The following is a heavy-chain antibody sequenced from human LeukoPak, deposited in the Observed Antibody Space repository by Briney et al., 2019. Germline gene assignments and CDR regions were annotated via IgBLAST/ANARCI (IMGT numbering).Heavy chain of an antibody. J-gene: IGHJ5*02. CDR2: ISGRGTGT. Sequence: GGSLRLSCATSGFTFSIYAMSWVRQAPGKGLEWVSTISGRGTGTYYADSVRGQFTISRDKSKNTLYLQMNSLRAEDTAVYYCAKLGIVVVVAATTWFDPWGQGTLVTVSS. CDR1: GFTFSIYA. V-gene: IGHV3-23*01. D-gene: IGHD2-15*01. CDR3: AKLGIVVVVAATTWFDP.